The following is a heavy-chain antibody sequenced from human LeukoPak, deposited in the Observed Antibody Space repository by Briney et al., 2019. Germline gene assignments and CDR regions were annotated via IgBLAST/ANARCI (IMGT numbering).Heavy chain of an antibody. CDR2: IYSTGNI. J-gene: IGHJ4*02. Sequence: GGSLRLSRAASGFSVGNNYMSWVRQAPGKGLEWVSIIYSTGNIYYADSVKGRFTISRDNSKNTLYLQMNSLRAEDTAVYYCAKTHPSGSYLRPFDYWGQGTLVTVSS. CDR3: AKTHPSGSYLRPFDY. V-gene: IGHV3-53*01. CDR1: GFSVGNNY. D-gene: IGHD1-26*01.